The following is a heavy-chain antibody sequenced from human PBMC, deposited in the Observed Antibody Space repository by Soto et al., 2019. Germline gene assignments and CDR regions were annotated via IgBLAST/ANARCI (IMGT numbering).Heavy chain of an antibody. CDR1: GCSLIDDY. CDR3: ARGNDCKSSTFDS. Sequence: QVQLQESGPGLVKPLETVSLTCTVSGCSLIDDYWYWIRQPPGKGLEWIGYVYYSVSTNYNPSITSRVSISVDTLKNQFSLKFSSVTEADTVFYDCARGNDCKSSTFDSRGHGTMFFVSS. V-gene: IGHV4-59*01. J-gene: IGHJ3*02. D-gene: IGHD3-22*01. CDR2: VYYSVST.